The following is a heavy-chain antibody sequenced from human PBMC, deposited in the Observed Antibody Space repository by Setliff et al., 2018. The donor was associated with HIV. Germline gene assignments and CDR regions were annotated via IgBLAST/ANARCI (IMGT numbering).Heavy chain of an antibody. V-gene: IGHV1-8*02. CDR1: GYTFTDYD. J-gene: IGHJ5*02. D-gene: IGHD6-19*01. Sequence: ASVKVSCKPSGYTFTDYDINWVRQAAGQGLEWMGWMNPDSRNTGYAQRFEGSVTMTWDTSISTAYMELSRLRSDDTAVYYCARRSSDWYPDHWGQGTLVTVSS. CDR3: ARRSSDWYPDH. CDR2: MNPDSRNT.